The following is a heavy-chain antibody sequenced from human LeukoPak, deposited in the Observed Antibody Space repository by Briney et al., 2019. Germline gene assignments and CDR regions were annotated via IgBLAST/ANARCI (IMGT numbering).Heavy chain of an antibody. V-gene: IGHV3-23*01. CDR2: ISGSGAST. CDR1: GFTFSNYG. D-gene: IGHD5-18*01. CDR3: XGXGYXKXXSRYYYYGMDV. Sequence: GGSLRLSCAGSGFTFSNYGVSWLRQAPGEGLEWVSTISGSGASTYYADSVQGRFTISRDNSKNTLFLQMNSLRDEDTAVYYCXGXGYXKXXSRYYYYGMDVWGQGTTVTVSS. J-gene: IGHJ6*02.